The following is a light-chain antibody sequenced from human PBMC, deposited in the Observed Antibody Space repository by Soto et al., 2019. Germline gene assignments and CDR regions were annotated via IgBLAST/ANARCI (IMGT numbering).Light chain of an antibody. CDR3: HQYASSPT. V-gene: IGKV3-20*01. CDR1: QSVSSRY. CDR2: AAS. J-gene: IGKJ1*01. Sequence: EIVLTQSPVTLSLSPGERATLSCRASQSVSSRYFAWYQQTPGQAPRLLIYAASSRAAGIPARFSGSGSGTDFSLTTSRLDTADFAVYYCHQYASSPTFGPGTKVE.